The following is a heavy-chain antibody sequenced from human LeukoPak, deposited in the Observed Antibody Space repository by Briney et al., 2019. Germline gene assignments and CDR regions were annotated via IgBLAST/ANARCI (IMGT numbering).Heavy chain of an antibody. CDR3: ARATSGYYDYIDF. CDR1: GYTFTGYY. J-gene: IGHJ4*02. V-gene: IGHV1-2*02. Sequence: ASVKVSCKASGYTFTGYYMYWVRQAPGQGLERMGWINPNSGGTNYAQKFQGRVTMTRDTSISTAYMELSTLRSDDTAVYWCARATSGYYDYIDFWGQGTLVTVSS. CDR2: INPNSGGT. D-gene: IGHD3-22*01.